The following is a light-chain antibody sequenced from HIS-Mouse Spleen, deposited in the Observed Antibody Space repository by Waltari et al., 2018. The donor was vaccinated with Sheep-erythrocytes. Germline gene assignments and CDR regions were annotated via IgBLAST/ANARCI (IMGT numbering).Light chain of an antibody. CDR2: DAS. J-gene: IGKJ4*01. CDR3: QQFNSYPLT. CDR1: KGISSA. V-gene: IGKV1-13*02. Sequence: AIQLTQSPSSLSASVGDRVTITCRASKGISSALAWYQQKPVKAPTLLIYDASSLESGVPSRFSGSGSGTDFTLTISSLQPEDFATYYCQQFNSYPLTFGGGTKVEIK.